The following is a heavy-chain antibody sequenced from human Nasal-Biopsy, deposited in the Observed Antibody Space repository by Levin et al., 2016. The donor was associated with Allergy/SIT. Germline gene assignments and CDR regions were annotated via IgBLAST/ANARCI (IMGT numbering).Heavy chain of an antibody. CDR2: RPYNGEG. V-gene: IGHV4-39*01. D-gene: IGHD3-10*01. J-gene: IGHJ4*02. CDR1: GGSISGGVFY. Sequence: SETLSLTCTVSGGSISGGVFYWTWIRQPPGRGLEWIGGRPYNGEGYYNPSLKSRVTISVDTSNNQFSLRLSSVTAADTAAYFCARRNYGSGSEQRFDSWGRGSLVTVSS. CDR3: ARRNYGSGSEQRFDS.